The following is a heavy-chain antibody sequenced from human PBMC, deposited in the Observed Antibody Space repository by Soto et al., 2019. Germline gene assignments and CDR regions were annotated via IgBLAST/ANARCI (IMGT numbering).Heavy chain of an antibody. CDR1: GFTFSSYG. CDR2: ISYDGSNK. Sequence: GGSLRLSCAASGFTFSSYGMHWVRQAPGKGLEWVAVISYDGSNKYYADSVKGRFTISRDNSKNTLYLQMNSLRAEDTAVYYCAKDMSQDPPVDYWGQGTLVTVSS. D-gene: IGHD2-15*01. V-gene: IGHV3-30*18. J-gene: IGHJ4*02. CDR3: AKDMSQDPPVDY.